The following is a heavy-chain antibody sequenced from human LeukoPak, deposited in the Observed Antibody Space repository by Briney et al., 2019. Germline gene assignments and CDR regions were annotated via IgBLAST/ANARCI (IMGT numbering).Heavy chain of an antibody. CDR3: ASLTASGDV. J-gene: IGHJ6*02. Sequence: GRSLRLSCAASGFNFSSFVMHWVRQAPGKGLEWVAVIWYDGSNKYYADSVKGRFTISRDNSKNTLYLQMNSLRAEDTAVYYCASLTASGDVWGQGTTVTVSS. CDR2: IWYDGSNK. V-gene: IGHV3-33*01. CDR1: GFNFSSFV. D-gene: IGHD3-10*01.